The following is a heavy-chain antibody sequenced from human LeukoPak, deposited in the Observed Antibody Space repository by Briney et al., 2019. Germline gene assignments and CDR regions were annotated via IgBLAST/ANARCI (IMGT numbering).Heavy chain of an antibody. D-gene: IGHD2-2*01. V-gene: IGHV1-69-2*01. CDR3: ATGGVWEVVPAPQH. J-gene: IGHJ1*01. CDR1: GYTFTDYY. Sequence: GASVKVSCKASGYTFTDYYMHWVQQAPGKGLEWMGRVDPEDGETIYAEKFQGRVTITADTSTDTAYMELSSLRSEDTAVYYCATGGVWEVVPAPQHWGQGTLVTVSS. CDR2: VDPEDGET.